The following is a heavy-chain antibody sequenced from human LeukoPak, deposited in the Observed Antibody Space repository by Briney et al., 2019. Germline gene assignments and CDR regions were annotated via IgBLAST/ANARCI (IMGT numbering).Heavy chain of an antibody. J-gene: IGHJ6*03. CDR2: IYTSGSP. CDR1: GGSISSYY. V-gene: IGHV4-4*07. Sequence: TASETLSLTCTVSGGSISSYYWIWIRQPAGKGLEWIGRIYTSGSPNYNPSLKSRVTMSLDTPKNQISLKLTSVTAADTAVYYCARECASCSINTMDVWGKGTTVTVSS. D-gene: IGHD2-21*01. CDR3: ARECASCSINTMDV.